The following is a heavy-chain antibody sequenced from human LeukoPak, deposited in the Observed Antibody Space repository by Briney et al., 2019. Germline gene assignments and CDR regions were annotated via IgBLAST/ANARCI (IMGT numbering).Heavy chain of an antibody. CDR1: GLHFNDVW. CDR3: TTDFSY. J-gene: IGHJ4*02. V-gene: IGHV3-15*07. D-gene: IGHD3-3*01. CDR2: IKPESDGGTT. Sequence: KPGGSLRLSCAASGLHFNDVWMNWVRQTPEKGLEWVGRIKPESDGGTTDYAAPVKDRFTISRDDSNTTLYLHINGLKIEDAALYYCTTDFSYWGQGTLVTVSS.